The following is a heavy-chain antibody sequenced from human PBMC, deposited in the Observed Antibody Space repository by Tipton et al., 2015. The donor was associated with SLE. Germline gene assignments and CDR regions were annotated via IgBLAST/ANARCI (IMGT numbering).Heavy chain of an antibody. CDR3: ARGGYSSAWSGDAFDI. CDR1: GFSFSGHA. J-gene: IGHJ3*02. Sequence: SLRLSCAASGFSFSGHAMSWVRQAPRKGLEWVSSITGSGGATYYADSVKGRFTISRDNAKSTLYLQMNSLRDEDTAVYYCARGGYSSAWSGDAFDIWGQGTMVTVSS. CDR2: ITGSGGAT. D-gene: IGHD6-19*01. V-gene: IGHV3-23*01.